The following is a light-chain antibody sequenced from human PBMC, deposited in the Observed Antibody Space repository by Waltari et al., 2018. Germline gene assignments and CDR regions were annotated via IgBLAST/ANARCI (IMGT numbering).Light chain of an antibody. CDR3: QQSDSLPLT. Sequence: DIQMTPSPSSLSASVGDRVTITCRAIQTINKYLNWYQKKPGRAPKVLISVISYLHTGVPSRFSGSGSGTDFTLTISSLQPEDFATYYCQQSDSLPLTFGGGTKVEIK. CDR1: QTINKY. J-gene: IGKJ4*01. V-gene: IGKV1-39*01. CDR2: VIS.